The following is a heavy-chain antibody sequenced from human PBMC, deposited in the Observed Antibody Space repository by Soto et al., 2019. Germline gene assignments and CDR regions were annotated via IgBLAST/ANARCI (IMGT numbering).Heavy chain of an antibody. V-gene: IGHV5-51*01. CDR2: IYPGDSDT. D-gene: IGHD3-3*01. J-gene: IGHJ4*02. Sequence: GESLKISCKGSGYSFTSYWIGWVRQMPGKGLEWMGIIYPGDSDTRYSPSFQGQVTISADKSISTAYLQWSSLKASDTAMYYCARLVGYDFWSGYLGDYFDYWGQGTLVTVSS. CDR1: GYSFTSYW. CDR3: ARLVGYDFWSGYLGDYFDY.